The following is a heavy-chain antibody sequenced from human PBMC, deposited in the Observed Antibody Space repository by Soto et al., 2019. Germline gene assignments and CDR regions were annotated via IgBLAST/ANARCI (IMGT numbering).Heavy chain of an antibody. CDR3: AKGLISCYSIPTPHYVLYV. V-gene: IGHV3-23*01. CDR1: GFTFTNYA. D-gene: IGHD3-10*01. CDR2: VSGSGGTT. J-gene: IGHJ6*02. Sequence: GGSLRLSCAASGFTFTNYAMSWVRQAPGKGLEWVAAVSGSGGTTYYADSVRGRFTISRDNSKNTLYVQMNSLRAGDTAIYYCAKGLISCYSIPTPHYVLYVRAQRTSVPVS.